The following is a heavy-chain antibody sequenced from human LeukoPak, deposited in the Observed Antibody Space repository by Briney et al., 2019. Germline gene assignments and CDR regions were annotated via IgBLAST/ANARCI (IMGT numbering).Heavy chain of an antibody. D-gene: IGHD3-9*01. CDR2: IIPIFGTA. CDR1: GGTFNSYA. Sequence: SVKVSCKASGGTFNSYAISWVRQAPGQGLEWMGGIIPIFGTANYAQKFQGRVTITADKSTSTAYMELSSLRSEDTAVYYCARDLKPHYDILTGYGYWGQGTLVTVSS. V-gene: IGHV1-69*06. CDR3: ARDLKPHYDILTGYGY. J-gene: IGHJ4*02.